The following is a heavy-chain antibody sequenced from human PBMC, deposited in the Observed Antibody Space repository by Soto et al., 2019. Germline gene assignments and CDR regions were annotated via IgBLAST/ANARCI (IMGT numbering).Heavy chain of an antibody. V-gene: IGHV4-34*01. D-gene: IGHD2-15*01. J-gene: IGHJ4*02. Sequence: PSETLSLTCAVYGGSLTDYNWSWIRQPPGKGLEWIGEINHSGSTNYNPSLTSRATISVDTSKNQFSLKLSSVTAADTAMYYCSCYSYGDGRLEFDFRGQGTLVTVSS. CDR3: SCYSYGDGRLEFDF. CDR1: GGSLTDYN. CDR2: INHSGST.